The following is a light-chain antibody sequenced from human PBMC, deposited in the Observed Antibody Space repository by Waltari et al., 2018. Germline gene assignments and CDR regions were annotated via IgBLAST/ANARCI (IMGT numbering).Light chain of an antibody. CDR2: GAS. CDR3: QQYKNWPPRT. J-gene: IGKJ1*01. Sequence: EIVMTQSPDTLSVSPGERATLSGRASQRVSSNLAWYQRKPGQAPRLLIYGASTRDTGIPARFSGSGSGTEFSLTISSLQSEDCAVYYCQQYKNWPPRTFGQGTKVEIK. V-gene: IGKV3-15*01. CDR1: QRVSSN.